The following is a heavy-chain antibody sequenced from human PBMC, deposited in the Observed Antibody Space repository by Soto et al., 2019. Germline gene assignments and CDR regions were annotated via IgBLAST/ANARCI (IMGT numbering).Heavy chain of an antibody. J-gene: IGHJ6*02. CDR1: GGSVRSGNHF. CDR3: ARGGEPLGYYGLDV. D-gene: IGHD3-10*01. CDR2: MYYTGVT. V-gene: IGHV4-61*01. Sequence: PSETLSLTCSGSGGSVRSGNHFWNWIRQPPGRRLEWLGYMYYTGVTNYNPSLKSRVSMSVDTSKNQFSLKLTSLTAADTAVYYCARGGEPLGYYGLDVWGQGITVTVSS.